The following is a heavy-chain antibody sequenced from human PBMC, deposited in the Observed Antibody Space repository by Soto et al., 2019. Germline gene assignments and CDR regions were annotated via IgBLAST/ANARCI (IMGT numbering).Heavy chain of an antibody. V-gene: IGHV6-1*01. J-gene: IGHJ6*02. CDR3: ARDRKNSSGYLAYYYYYVMDV. Sequence: SQTLSLTCAISGDSVSSNSAAWNWIRQSPSRGLEWLGRTYYRSKWYNDYAVSVKSRITINPDTSKNQFSLQLNSVTPEDTAVYYCARDRKNSSGYLAYYYYYVMDVWGQGTTVTVSS. CDR2: TYYRSKWYN. CDR1: GDSVSSNSAA. D-gene: IGHD3-22*01.